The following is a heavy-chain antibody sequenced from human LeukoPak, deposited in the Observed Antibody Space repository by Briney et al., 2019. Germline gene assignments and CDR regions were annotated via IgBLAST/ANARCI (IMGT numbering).Heavy chain of an antibody. V-gene: IGHV3-7*01. CDR1: GFTFSTYW. CDR2: MKPDGSDK. J-gene: IGHJ4*02. Sequence: PGGSLRLSCAASGFTFSTYWMNWVRQAPGKGLEWVALMKPDGSDKYYVESVKGRFTISRDNAKNSLQLQMNSLRAEDTAVYYFAKAPLRHTWFQYFDSWGQGTLVTVSS. CDR3: AKAPLRHTWFQYFDS. D-gene: IGHD3-9*01.